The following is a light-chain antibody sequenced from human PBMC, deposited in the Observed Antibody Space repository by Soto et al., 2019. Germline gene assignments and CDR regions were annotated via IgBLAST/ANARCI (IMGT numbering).Light chain of an antibody. Sequence: ESVLTQSPGTLSLSPGERATLSCRASQSVSSSYLAWYQQKPGQPPRLLIYGASSRATGIPDRFSGSGSGTDFTLTITRLEPDDFAVYYCQHYRTSLGGGTKVEIK. CDR3: QHYRTS. CDR1: QSVSSSY. CDR2: GAS. V-gene: IGKV3-20*01. J-gene: IGKJ4*01.